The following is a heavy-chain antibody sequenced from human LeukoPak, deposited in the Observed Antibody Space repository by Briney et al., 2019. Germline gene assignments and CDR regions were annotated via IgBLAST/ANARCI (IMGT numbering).Heavy chain of an antibody. J-gene: IGHJ3*02. Sequence: SGGSLRLSCAASGFTFSSYAMHWVRQAPGKGLEWVAFIRYDGSNKYYADSVKGRFTISRDNSKNTLYLQMNSLKTEDTAVYYCTAFLLPAAMPNDAFDIWGQGTMVTVSS. CDR1: GFTFSSYA. CDR2: IRYDGSNK. D-gene: IGHD2-2*01. CDR3: TAFLLPAAMPNDAFDI. V-gene: IGHV3-30*02.